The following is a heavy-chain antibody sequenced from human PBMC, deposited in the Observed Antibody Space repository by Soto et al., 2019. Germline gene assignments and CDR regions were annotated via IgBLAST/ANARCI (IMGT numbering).Heavy chain of an antibody. J-gene: IGHJ1*01. CDR1: GGSITSSSHY. CDR3: ARRFEYFHH. CDR2: IYYSGST. V-gene: IGHV4-39*01. Sequence: QLQLQESGPGLVKPSETLSLTCTVSGGSITSSSHYWGWIRQPPGKGLEWIGSIYYSGSTYYNPSLKSRVTISVDTSKNQFSLKLSSVTAADMAVYYCARRFEYFHHWGQGTLVTVSS.